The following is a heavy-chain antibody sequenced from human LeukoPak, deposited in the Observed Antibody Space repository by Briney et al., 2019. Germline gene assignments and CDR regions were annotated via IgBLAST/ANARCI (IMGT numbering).Heavy chain of an antibody. CDR1: GFSLSTSGMC. CDR2: IDWDDDK. Sequence: SGPTLVKPTQTLTLTCTFSGFSLSTSGMCVSWIRQPPGKALEWLARIDWDDDKYYSTSLETRHTISKDTSKNQVVLTMTNMDPVDTATYYCARIRYSSGWYAFDIWGQGTMVTVSS. D-gene: IGHD6-19*01. V-gene: IGHV2-70*11. CDR3: ARIRYSSGWYAFDI. J-gene: IGHJ3*02.